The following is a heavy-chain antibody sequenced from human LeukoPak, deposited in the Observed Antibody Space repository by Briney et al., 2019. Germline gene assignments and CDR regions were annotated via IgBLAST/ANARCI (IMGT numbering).Heavy chain of an antibody. D-gene: IGHD4-4*01. CDR2: ISSSSSTI. J-gene: IGHJ6*02. Sequence: GGSLRLSCAASGVIFSSYAMSWVRQAPGKGLEWVSYISSSSSTIYYADSVKGRFTISRDNAKNSLYLQMNSLRAEDTAVYYCARERPRNNGMDVWGQGTTVTVSS. V-gene: IGHV3-48*01. CDR3: ARERPRNNGMDV. CDR1: GVIFSSYA.